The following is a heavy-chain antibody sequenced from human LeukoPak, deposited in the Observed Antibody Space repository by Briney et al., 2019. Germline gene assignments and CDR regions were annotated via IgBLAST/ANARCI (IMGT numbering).Heavy chain of an antibody. CDR3: AKDLLRIAVEVRYSYYYMDV. J-gene: IGHJ6*03. CDR2: ISGSGGST. Sequence: GGSLRLSCSASRDNLSRFAICWGRQAPGKGLEWVSAISGSGGSTYYADSVKGRFTISRDNSKNTLYLQMNSLRAEDTAVYYCAKDLLRIAVEVRYSYYYMDVWGKGTTVTVSS. CDR1: RDNLSRFA. V-gene: IGHV3-23*01. D-gene: IGHD6-19*01.